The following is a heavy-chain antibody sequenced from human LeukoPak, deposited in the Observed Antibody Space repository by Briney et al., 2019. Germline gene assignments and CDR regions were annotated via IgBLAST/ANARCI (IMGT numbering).Heavy chain of an antibody. Sequence: ASVKVSCKASGYTFTGYYMHWVRQAPGQGLEWMGWINPNSGGTNYAQKFQGRVTMTTDTSTSTVYMELSSLRSEDTAVYYCAIFVVYYDILVWGQGTLVTVSS. CDR2: INPNSGGT. D-gene: IGHD3-9*01. CDR3: AIFVVYYDILV. V-gene: IGHV1-2*02. CDR1: GYTFTGYY. J-gene: IGHJ4*02.